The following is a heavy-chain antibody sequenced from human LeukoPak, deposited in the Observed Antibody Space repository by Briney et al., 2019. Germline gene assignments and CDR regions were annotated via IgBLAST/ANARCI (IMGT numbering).Heavy chain of an antibody. CDR1: GFTFSSYA. J-gene: IGHJ4*02. D-gene: IGHD3-9*01. CDR3: ARDKRDFDWLIGY. CDR2: ISYDGSNK. V-gene: IGHV3-30-3*01. Sequence: GGSLRLSCAASGFTFSSYAMHWVRQAPGKGLEWVAVISYDGSNKYYADSVKGRFTISRDNSKNTLYLQMNSLRAEDTAVYYCARDKRDFDWLIGYWGQGTLVTVSS.